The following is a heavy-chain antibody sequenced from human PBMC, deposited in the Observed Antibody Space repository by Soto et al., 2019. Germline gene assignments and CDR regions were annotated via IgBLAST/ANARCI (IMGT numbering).Heavy chain of an antibody. Sequence: QVQLQESGPGLVKPSETLSLTCTVSGGSIISYYWSWIRQPAGRGLEWIGRIYGTENTNYNPSLKSRVTMSVDPSKNQLSLKLSSVTAADTAVYYCVRGRGDYFDSSGYYFDYWGQGTLVTVSS. D-gene: IGHD3-22*01. CDR3: VRGRGDYFDSSGYYFDY. CDR1: GGSIISYY. V-gene: IGHV4-4*07. J-gene: IGHJ4*02. CDR2: IYGTENT.